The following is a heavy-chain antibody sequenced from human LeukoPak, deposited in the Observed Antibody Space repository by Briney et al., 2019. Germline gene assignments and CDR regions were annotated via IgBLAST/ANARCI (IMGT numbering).Heavy chain of an antibody. Sequence: SETLSLTCTVSGGSISSYYWSWIRQPPGKGLEWIGYIYYSGSTNYNPSLKSRVTISVDTSKNQFSLKLSSVTAADTAVYYCARRGYYDSSGYYAYAFDIWGQGTMVTVSS. V-gene: IGHV4-59*08. J-gene: IGHJ3*02. CDR3: ARRGYYDSSGYYAYAFDI. CDR2: IYYSGST. D-gene: IGHD3-22*01. CDR1: GGSISSYY.